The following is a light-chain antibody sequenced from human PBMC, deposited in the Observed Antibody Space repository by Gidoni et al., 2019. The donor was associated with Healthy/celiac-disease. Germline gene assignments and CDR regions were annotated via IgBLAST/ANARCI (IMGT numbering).Light chain of an antibody. Sequence: DIEMTQSPLSLPVTPGETASITCRSSQSLLHSTVYNYLDWYLQKPGQAPQLLIYLGSNRASGVPDRFSGSGSGTDFTLNISRVEAEDVGVYYCMQALQTPSTFGQGTQLEIK. CDR1: QSLLHSTVYNY. CDR2: LGS. CDR3: MQALQTPST. V-gene: IGKV2-28*01. J-gene: IGKJ2*01.